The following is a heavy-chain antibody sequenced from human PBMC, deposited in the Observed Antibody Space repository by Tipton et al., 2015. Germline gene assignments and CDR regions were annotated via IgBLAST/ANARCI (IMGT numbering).Heavy chain of an antibody. V-gene: IGHV3-48*02. Sequence: SLRLSCAASGFTFSNYGMNWVRQAPGKGLEWVSYITGSSRTIYYADSVKGRFTISRDNAKNSLYLQMNSLRDEDTAVYYCARKSLLLDYWGQGTLVTVSS. J-gene: IGHJ4*02. CDR3: ARKSLLLDY. CDR1: GFTFSNYG. CDR2: ITGSSRTI. D-gene: IGHD2-15*01.